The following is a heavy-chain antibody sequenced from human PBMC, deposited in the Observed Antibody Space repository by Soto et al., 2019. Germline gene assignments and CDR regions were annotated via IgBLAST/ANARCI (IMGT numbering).Heavy chain of an antibody. D-gene: IGHD1-26*01. J-gene: IGHJ4*02. CDR2: ISHYETKK. CDR3: AKDWVGGSNRYQLDK. Sequence: QVQLVESGGGVVQPGRSLRLSCAASGFSFSDYGMHWVRQAPDKGLEWVAVISHYETKKYFEDSVKGRFTISRDNFKNTVYLQLNSRRPEDTAVYYCAKDWVGGSNRYQLDKWGQGTLVIVSS. CDR1: GFSFSDYG. V-gene: IGHV3-30*18.